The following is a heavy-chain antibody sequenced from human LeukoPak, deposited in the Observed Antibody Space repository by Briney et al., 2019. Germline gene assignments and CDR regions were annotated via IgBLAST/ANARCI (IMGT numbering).Heavy chain of an antibody. Sequence: GGSLRLSCAASGFTFSSYAMSWVRQAPGKGLEWVSAISGSGGSTYYADSVKGRFTISRDNSKNTLYLQMSSLRAEDTAVYYCAKRLFSGSYPSYFDYWGQGTLVTVSS. D-gene: IGHD1-26*01. J-gene: IGHJ4*02. CDR1: GFTFSSYA. V-gene: IGHV3-23*01. CDR3: AKRLFSGSYPSYFDY. CDR2: ISGSGGST.